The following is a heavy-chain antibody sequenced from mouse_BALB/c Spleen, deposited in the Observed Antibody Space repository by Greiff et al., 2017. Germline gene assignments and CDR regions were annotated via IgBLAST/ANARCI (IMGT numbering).Heavy chain of an antibody. CDR1: GFSLTSYG. CDR2: IWSGGST. D-gene: IGHD2-4*01. Sequence: VQLQESGPGLVQPSQSLSITCTVSGFSLTSYGVHWVRQSPGKGLEWLGVIWSGGSTDYNAAFISRLSISKDNSKSQVFFKMNSLQANDTAIYYCARGGDYEDYYALDYWGQGTSVTVSA. V-gene: IGHV2-2*02. CDR3: ARGGDYEDYYALDY. J-gene: IGHJ4*01.